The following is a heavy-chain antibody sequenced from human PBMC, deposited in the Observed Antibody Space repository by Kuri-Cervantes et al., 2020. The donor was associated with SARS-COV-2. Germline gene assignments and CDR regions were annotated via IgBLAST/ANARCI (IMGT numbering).Heavy chain of an antibody. Sequence: GGSLRLSCAASGFTLDDYAMHWVRQAPGKGLVWVSRINSDGSSTSYADSVKGRFTISRDNAKNTLYLQMNSLRAEDTAVYYCASNPPLLLLREWGQGTLVTVSS. V-gene: IGHV3-74*01. CDR1: GFTLDDYA. D-gene: IGHD3-10*01. CDR2: INSDGSST. J-gene: IGHJ4*02. CDR3: ASNPPLLLLRE.